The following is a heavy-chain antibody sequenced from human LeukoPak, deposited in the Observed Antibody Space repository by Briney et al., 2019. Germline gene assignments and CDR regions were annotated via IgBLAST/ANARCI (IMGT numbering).Heavy chain of an antibody. D-gene: IGHD5-12*01. J-gene: IGHJ4*02. V-gene: IGHV3-53*01. CDR3: ARARSGYADYFDY. Sequence: GGSLRLSCAASGFTVSSNYMSWVRQAPGKGLEWVSVIYSGGSTYYADSVKGRFTISRDNSKNTLYLQMNSLRAEDTAAYYCARARSGYADYFDYWGQGTLVTVSS. CDR1: GFTVSSNY. CDR2: IYSGGST.